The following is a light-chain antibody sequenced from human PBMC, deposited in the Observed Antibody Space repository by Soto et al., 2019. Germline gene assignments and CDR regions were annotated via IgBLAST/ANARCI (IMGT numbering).Light chain of an antibody. CDR2: KAS. V-gene: IGKV1-5*03. Sequence: DIHMTQSPSPLSASVGDRVTITCRSSQSISSWLAWYQQKPGKAPKLLIYKASTLESGVPSRFSGSGSGTEFTLTISSLQPDDFATYYCQQYNSVSLLTFGGGTKVDIK. CDR1: QSISSW. J-gene: IGKJ4*01. CDR3: QQYNSVSLLT.